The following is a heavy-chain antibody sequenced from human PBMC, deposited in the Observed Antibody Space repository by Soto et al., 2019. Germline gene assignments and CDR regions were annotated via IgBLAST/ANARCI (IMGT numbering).Heavy chain of an antibody. CDR1: GFTFTNAW. CDR2: IKSKTDGGTT. D-gene: IGHD6-19*01. V-gene: IGHV3-15*01. J-gene: IGHJ4*02. CDR3: TRYLRGWYKGIDY. Sequence: GGSLRLSCATSGFTFTNAWMTWVRQAPGKGLEWVGRIKSKTDGGTTDYSAPVNGRFTISRDDSKDTMHLQMNSLKAEDTAVYYCTRYLRGWYKGIDYWGQGALVTVSS.